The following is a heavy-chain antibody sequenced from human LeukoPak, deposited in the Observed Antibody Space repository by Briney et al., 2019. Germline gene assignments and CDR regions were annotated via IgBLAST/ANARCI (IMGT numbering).Heavy chain of an antibody. V-gene: IGHV3-7*01. J-gene: IGHJ4*02. CDR1: GFTFSSYA. CDR3: ARSYGHSIDY. D-gene: IGHD3-10*01. CDR2: IKQDGSGQ. Sequence: PGGSLRLSCAASGFTFSSYAMSWVRQAPGKGLEWVATIKQDGSGQYYVDSVKGRFTISRDNAQNSLYLQMNNLRAEDTAVYYCARSYGHSIDYWGQGTLVTVSS.